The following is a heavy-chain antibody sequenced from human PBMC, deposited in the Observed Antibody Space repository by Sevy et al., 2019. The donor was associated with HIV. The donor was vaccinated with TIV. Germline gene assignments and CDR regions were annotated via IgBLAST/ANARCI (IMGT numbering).Heavy chain of an antibody. CDR3: ARHTFGWYYFDS. D-gene: IGHD3-16*01. Sequence: SETLSLTCTVAGASISNSNYYWGWIRQPPGKGLEWIANVYYSGSTYYNPSLESRVTISVDTSKNQISLKLRSVTASDTAVYYRARHTFGWYYFDSWGQGTLVTVSS. V-gene: IGHV4-39*01. CDR1: GASISNSNYY. J-gene: IGHJ4*02. CDR2: VYYSGST.